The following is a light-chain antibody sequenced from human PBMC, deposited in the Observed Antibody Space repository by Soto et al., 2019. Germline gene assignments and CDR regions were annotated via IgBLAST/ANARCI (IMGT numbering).Light chain of an antibody. CDR3: QQYGSSLWT. CDR1: QNIRSS. Sequence: EVVMTQSPASLSASPGERVTLSCRACQNIRSSLAWYQQRPGQAPRLLIYDASTRATGIPPRFSGGGSGTEFTVTISRLEPEDFAVYYCQQYGSSLWTFGQGTKVDI. CDR2: DAS. V-gene: IGKV3-15*01. J-gene: IGKJ1*01.